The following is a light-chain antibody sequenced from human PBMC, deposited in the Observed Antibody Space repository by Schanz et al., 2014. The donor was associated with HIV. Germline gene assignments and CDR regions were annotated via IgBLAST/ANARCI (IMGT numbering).Light chain of an antibody. J-gene: IGKJ1*01. CDR2: GAS. Sequence: EIVMTQSPVTLSVSPGERVTLSCRASRSVNSNLAWYQQKPGQAPRLLIYGASSRATGIPDRFSGSGSGTDFTLTISRLEPEDFAVYYCQQYDISPPWTFGQGTKVEVK. CDR1: RSVNSN. V-gene: IGKV3-20*01. CDR3: QQYDISPPWT.